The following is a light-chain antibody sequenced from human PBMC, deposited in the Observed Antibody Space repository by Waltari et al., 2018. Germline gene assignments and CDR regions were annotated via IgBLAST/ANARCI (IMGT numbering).Light chain of an antibody. J-gene: IGLJ3*02. CDR2: AVI. V-gene: IGLV2-23*02. CDR1: SSDVGFYNL. Sequence: QSALTQPASVSGSPGQSITISCTGTSSDVGFYNLVSWYQQHPGKAPARVVYAVISRPSGISNRFAGSKAGNTASLTISGLQAGNEAEYYCCSYAGRNIWVCGGGTKLTVL. CDR3: CSYAGRNIWV.